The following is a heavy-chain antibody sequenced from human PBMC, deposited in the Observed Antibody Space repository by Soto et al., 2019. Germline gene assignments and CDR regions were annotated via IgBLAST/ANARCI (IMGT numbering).Heavy chain of an antibody. CDR2: ISAYNGNT. Sequence: ASVKVSCKASGYTFTSYGISWVRQAPGQGLEWMGWISAYNGNTNYAQKFQGRVTMTRDTSTSTVYMELSSLRSEDTAVYYCARESNGFDYWGQGTLVTVSS. J-gene: IGHJ4*02. CDR3: ARESNGFDY. V-gene: IGHV1-18*01. D-gene: IGHD4-4*01. CDR1: GYTFTSYG.